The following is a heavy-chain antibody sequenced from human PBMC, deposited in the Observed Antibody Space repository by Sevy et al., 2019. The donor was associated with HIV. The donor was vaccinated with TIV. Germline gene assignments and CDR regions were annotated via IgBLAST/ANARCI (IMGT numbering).Heavy chain of an antibody. J-gene: IGHJ4*02. D-gene: IGHD4-17*01. Sequence: GGSLRLSCAASGFTFSDYGMNWVRQAPGKGLEWVSYISIGSRTKYYANSVKGRFTISRDTAKNSLYLQMNGLRDDDTAVYYCARNYGDYALFDYWGQGTLVTVSS. V-gene: IGHV3-48*02. CDR3: ARNYGDYALFDY. CDR2: ISIGSRTK. CDR1: GFTFSDYG.